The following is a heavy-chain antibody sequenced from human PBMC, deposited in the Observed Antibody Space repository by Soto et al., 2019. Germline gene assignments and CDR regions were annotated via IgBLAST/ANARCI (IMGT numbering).Heavy chain of an antibody. Sequence: GESLKISCKGSGYSFTSYWISWVRQMPGKGLEWMGRIDPSDSYTNYSPSFQGHVTTSADKSISTAYLQWSSLKASDTAMYYCARSSSSWSEFDPWGQGTLVTVSS. J-gene: IGHJ5*02. CDR3: ARSSSSWSEFDP. D-gene: IGHD6-13*01. V-gene: IGHV5-10-1*01. CDR2: IDPSDSYT. CDR1: GYSFTSYW.